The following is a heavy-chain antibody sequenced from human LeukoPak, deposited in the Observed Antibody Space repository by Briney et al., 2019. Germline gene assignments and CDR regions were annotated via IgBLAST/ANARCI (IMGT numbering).Heavy chain of an antibody. D-gene: IGHD7-27*01. Sequence: SVKVSCKASGGTFISYAISWVRQAPGQGLEWMAGIIPIFGTANYAQKFQGRVTITADESTSTAYMELSSLRSEDTAVYYCARVGELGMRGRWGQGTLVTVSS. CDR1: GGTFISYA. CDR2: IIPIFGTA. V-gene: IGHV1-69*13. CDR3: ARVGELGMRGR. J-gene: IGHJ4*02.